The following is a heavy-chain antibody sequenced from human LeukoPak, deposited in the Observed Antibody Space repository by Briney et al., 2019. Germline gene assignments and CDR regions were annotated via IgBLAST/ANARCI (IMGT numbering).Heavy chain of an antibody. CDR2: ISSSSSTI. V-gene: IGHV3-48*04. D-gene: IGHD6-13*01. CDR1: GFTLSSYS. J-gene: IGHJ4*02. Sequence: GGSLRLSCAASGFTLSSYSMNWVRQAPGKGLEWVSYISSSSSTIYYAGSVKGRFTISRDNAKNSLYLQMNSLRAKDTAVYYCAREAAAGCGDYWGQGTLVTVSS. CDR3: AREAAAGCGDY.